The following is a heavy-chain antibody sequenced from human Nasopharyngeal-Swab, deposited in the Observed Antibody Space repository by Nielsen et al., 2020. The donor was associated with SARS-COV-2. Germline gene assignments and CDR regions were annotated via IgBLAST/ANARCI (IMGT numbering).Heavy chain of an antibody. CDR2: MHPNTGHT. J-gene: IGHJ6*03. V-gene: IGHV1-8*01. D-gene: IGHD5-12*01. CDR1: GYTFPIYD. CDR3: ARGFIVATIFHYYYYMDV. Sequence: ASVKVSCKASGYTFPIYDINFVLQPTGQGLDWLACMHPNTGHTGYAQKFQGRVTMTRNTSISTAYMELSSLRSEDTAVYYCARGFIVATIFHYYYYMDVWGKGTTVTVSS.